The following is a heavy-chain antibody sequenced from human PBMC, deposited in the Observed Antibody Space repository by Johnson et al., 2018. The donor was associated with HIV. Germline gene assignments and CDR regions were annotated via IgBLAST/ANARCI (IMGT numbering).Heavy chain of an antibody. CDR2: IKSKNDGGTT. D-gene: IGHD4-23*01. V-gene: IGHV3-15*01. J-gene: IGHJ3*02. CDR3: AKGSTVVDDAFDI. CDR1: GFIFSDAW. Sequence: VQLVESGGGVVQPGGSLRLSCAASGFIFSDAWMTWVRQAPGKGLEWVGRIKSKNDGGTTDYGAPVRGRFTISRDNTENSLYLQMYSLRVEDTAVYYGAKGSTVVDDAFDICGKGTMVTVSS.